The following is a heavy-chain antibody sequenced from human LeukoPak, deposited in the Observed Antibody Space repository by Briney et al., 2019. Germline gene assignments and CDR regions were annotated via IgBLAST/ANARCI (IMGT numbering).Heavy chain of an antibody. V-gene: IGHV1-18*01. CDR3: ARDGDDFWSGYRDAFGI. Sequence: ASVKVSCKASGYTFTSYGISWVRQAPGQGLEWMGWISAYNGNTNYAQKLQGRVTMTTDTSTSTAYMELRSLRSDDTAVYYCARDGDDFWSGYRDAFGIWGQGTMVTVSS. CDR2: ISAYNGNT. J-gene: IGHJ3*02. CDR1: GYTFTSYG. D-gene: IGHD3-3*01.